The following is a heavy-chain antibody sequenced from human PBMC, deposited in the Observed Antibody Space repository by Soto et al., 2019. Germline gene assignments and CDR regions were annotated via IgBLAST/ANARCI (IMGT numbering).Heavy chain of an antibody. Sequence: QVQLVQSGAEVREPGASVKVSCKASGYSFTNNDVTWVRQATGQGLEWMGWMNPGSGDTGYAQKFQGRVTMTRDISIATAYMELSSLRSDDTAIYYCARGPDDSDVPRWDYWGQGTRVTVSS. CDR1: GYSFTNND. D-gene: IGHD4-17*01. CDR2: MNPGSGDT. J-gene: IGHJ4*02. V-gene: IGHV1-8*01. CDR3: ARGPDDSDVPRWDY.